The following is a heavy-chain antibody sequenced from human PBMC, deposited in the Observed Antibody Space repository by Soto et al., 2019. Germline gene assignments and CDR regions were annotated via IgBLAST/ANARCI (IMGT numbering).Heavy chain of an antibody. Sequence: TGGSLRLSCAASGFTFSSYAMSWVRQAPGKGLEWVSAISGSGSSTYYADSVKGRFTISRDNSKNTLYLQMNSLRAEDTAVYYCAKATFYYDYSPYYSDYWGPGTLVTVFS. D-gene: IGHD3-22*01. CDR2: ISGSGSST. J-gene: IGHJ4*02. CDR3: AKATFYYDYSPYYSDY. V-gene: IGHV3-23*01. CDR1: GFTFSSYA.